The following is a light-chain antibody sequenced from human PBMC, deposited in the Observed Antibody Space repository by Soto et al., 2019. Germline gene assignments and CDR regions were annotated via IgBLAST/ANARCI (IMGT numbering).Light chain of an antibody. CDR1: QIVSSN. Sequence: EIVMTQSPATLSVSPGERATLSCRASQIVSSNLAWYQQKPGQAPRLLICGASTRATGIPARFSGSGSGTEFTLTISSLQSEDFAVYFCQQYNNWPLTFGQGTKVDIK. CDR3: QQYNNWPLT. CDR2: GAS. J-gene: IGKJ1*01. V-gene: IGKV3-15*01.